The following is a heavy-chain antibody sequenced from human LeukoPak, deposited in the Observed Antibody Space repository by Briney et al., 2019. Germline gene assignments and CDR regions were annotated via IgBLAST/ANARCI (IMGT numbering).Heavy chain of an antibody. J-gene: IGHJ4*02. CDR2: IYYSGST. CDR3: ASRDGYSLDY. CDR1: GGSISSSSYY. Sequence: SETLSLTCTVSGGSISSSSYYWGWIRQPPGKGLEWIVSIYYSGSTYYNPSLKSRVTISVDTSKNQFSLKLSSVTAADTAVYYCASRDGYSLDYWGQGTLVTVSS. D-gene: IGHD5-24*01. V-gene: IGHV4-39*01.